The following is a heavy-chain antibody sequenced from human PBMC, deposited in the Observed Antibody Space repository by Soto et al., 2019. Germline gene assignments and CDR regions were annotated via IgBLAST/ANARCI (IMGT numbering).Heavy chain of an antibody. CDR1: GGSISSYY. J-gene: IGHJ3*02. Sequence: QVQLQESGPGLVKPSETLSLTCTVSGGSISSYYWSCIRQPPVKVLEWIGYIYYSGRTNYNPSVMIRVTVTVDTFKNQSSLKLSSCTAADTAVYYCAAEYAPEGFDMWGHETMVTVSS. D-gene: IGHD2-2*01. CDR2: IYYSGRT. CDR3: AAEYAPEGFDM. V-gene: IGHV4-59*08.